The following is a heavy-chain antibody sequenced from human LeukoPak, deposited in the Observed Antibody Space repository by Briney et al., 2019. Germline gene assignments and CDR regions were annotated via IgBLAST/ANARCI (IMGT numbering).Heavy chain of an antibody. Sequence: GGSLRLSCAASGFTFSTYWMHWVRQAPGEGLVWVSRIKSDGSDTSYADSVKGRFTISRDNAKNTLYLQMNSLRAEDTAVYYCARGFWTGLEYWGQGALVTVSS. D-gene: IGHD3/OR15-3a*01. CDR3: ARGFWTGLEY. CDR1: GFTFSTYW. CDR2: IKSDGSDT. V-gene: IGHV3-74*01. J-gene: IGHJ4*02.